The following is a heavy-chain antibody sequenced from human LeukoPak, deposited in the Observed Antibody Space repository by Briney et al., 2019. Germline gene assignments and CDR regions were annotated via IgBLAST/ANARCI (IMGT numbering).Heavy chain of an antibody. CDR2: TSSDGSNR. CDR1: GFIFSSCI. J-gene: IGHJ4*02. Sequence: PGGSLRLSCAVSGFIFSSCIMHWVRQAPGKGLEWVASTSSDGSNRNYADSVKGRFTISRDNAKNSLYLQMNSLRAEDTAVYYCARVSPVSFPCDYWGQGTLVTVSS. D-gene: IGHD2/OR15-2a*01. V-gene: IGHV3-30-3*01. CDR3: ARVSPVSFPCDY.